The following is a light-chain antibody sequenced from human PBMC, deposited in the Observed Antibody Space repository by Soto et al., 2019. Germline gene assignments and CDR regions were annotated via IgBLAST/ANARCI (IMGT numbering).Light chain of an antibody. V-gene: IGKV3-11*01. CDR1: QSVDTF. CDR3: QVRTEWPPFMYS. J-gene: IGKJ2*01. Sequence: EIVLTQSPATLSLSPGERATLSCRASQSVDTFLAWYQQKPGRTPRLLIYDTSNRATGIPPRFSGSGSGTDSTLTISRLEPEDFAVYYCQVRTEWPPFMYSFGQGTKLEVK. CDR2: DTS.